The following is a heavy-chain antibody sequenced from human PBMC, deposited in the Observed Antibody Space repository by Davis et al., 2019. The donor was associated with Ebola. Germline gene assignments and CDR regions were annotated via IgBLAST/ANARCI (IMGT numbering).Heavy chain of an antibody. J-gene: IGHJ3*02. V-gene: IGHV3-30*02. CDR2: IRYDGSNK. CDR1: GFTFSSYG. CDR3: AKETYYYDSSGYRGAFDI. Sequence: GESLKISCAASGFTFSSYGMHWVRQAPGKGLEWVAFIRYDGSNKYYADSVKGRFTISRDNSKNTLYLQMNSLRAEDTALYYCAKETYYYDSSGYRGAFDIWGQGTMVTVSS. D-gene: IGHD3-22*01.